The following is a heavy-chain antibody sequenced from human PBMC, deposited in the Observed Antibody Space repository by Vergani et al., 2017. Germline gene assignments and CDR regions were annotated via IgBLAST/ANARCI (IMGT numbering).Heavy chain of an antibody. J-gene: IGHJ3*02. CDR2: IWYDGSNK. D-gene: IGHD6-13*01. CDR1: GFTFSSYG. CDR3: AKSGLEQQLVWDGTEADAFDI. V-gene: IGHV3-33*06. Sequence: QVQLVESGGGVVQPGRSLRLSCAASGFTFSSYGMHWVRQAPGKGLEWVAVIWYDGSNKYYADSVKGRFTISRDNSKNTLYLQMNSLRAEDTAVYYCAKSGLEQQLVWDGTEADAFDIWGQGTMVTVSS.